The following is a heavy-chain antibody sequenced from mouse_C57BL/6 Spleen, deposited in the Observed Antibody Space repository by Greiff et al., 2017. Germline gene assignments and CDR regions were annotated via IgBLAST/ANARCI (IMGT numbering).Heavy chain of an antibody. J-gene: IGHJ4*01. CDR2: ISNGGGST. Sequence: EVQGVESGGGLVQPGGSLKLSCAASGFTFSDYYMYWVRQTPEKRLEWVAYISNGGGSTYYPDTVKGRFTISRDNAKNTLYLQMSRLKSEDTAMYYCARRREPGAMDYWGQGTSVTVSS. CDR3: ARRREPGAMDY. V-gene: IGHV5-12*01. CDR1: GFTFSDYY.